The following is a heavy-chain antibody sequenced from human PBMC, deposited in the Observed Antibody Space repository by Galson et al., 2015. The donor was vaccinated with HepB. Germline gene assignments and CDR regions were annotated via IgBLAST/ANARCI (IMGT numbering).Heavy chain of an antibody. V-gene: IGHV1-24*01. J-gene: IGHJ5*02. CDR3: TTETITTDDTGSPSNWFDP. CDR1: GYTLTELS. Sequence: SVKVSCKVSGYTLTELSMHWVRQAPGKGLEWMGGFDPDDGETIYAQKFQGRVSMTEDTSTDTAYMELSSLRSEDTAMYYCTTETITTDDTGSPSNWFDPWGQGTLVTVSS. D-gene: IGHD1-1*01. CDR2: FDPDDGET.